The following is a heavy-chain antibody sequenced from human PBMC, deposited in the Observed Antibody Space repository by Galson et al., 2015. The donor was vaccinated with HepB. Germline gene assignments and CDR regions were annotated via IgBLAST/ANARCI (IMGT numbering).Heavy chain of an antibody. CDR1: GDSVHNSA. J-gene: IGHJ5*02. CDR2: TYSRSQWYN. D-gene: IGHD5-24*01. V-gene: IGHV6-1*01. CDR3: AREDLHGSRHLWRGFDP. Sequence: CAISGDSVHNSAWNWIRQSPSRGLEWLGRTYSRSQWYNDYAATVKSRITIKADTSRNQFSLQLNSVTPEDTALYFCAREDLHGSRHLWRGFDPWGQGTLVSFPS.